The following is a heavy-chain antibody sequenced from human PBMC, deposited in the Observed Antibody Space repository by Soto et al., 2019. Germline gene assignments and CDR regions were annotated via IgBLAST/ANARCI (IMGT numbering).Heavy chain of an antibody. J-gene: IGHJ4*02. CDR1: GFTFSSYG. V-gene: IGHV3-30*18. Sequence: GGSLRLSCAASGFTFSSYGMHWVRQAPGKGLEWVAVISYDGSNKYYADSVKGRFTISRDNSKNTLYLQMNSLRAEDTAVYYCAKSEPVGAMFAWGQGTLVTVSS. CDR3: AKSEPVGAMFA. D-gene: IGHD1-26*01. CDR2: ISYDGSNK.